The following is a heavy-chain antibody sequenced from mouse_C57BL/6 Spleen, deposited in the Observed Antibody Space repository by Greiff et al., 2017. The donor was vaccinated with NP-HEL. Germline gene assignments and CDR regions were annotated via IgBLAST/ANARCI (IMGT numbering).Heavy chain of an antibody. Sequence: EVQLVESGGGLVKPGGSLKLSCAASGFTFSDYGMHWVRQAPEKGLEWVAYISSGSSTIYYADTVKGRFTISRDNAKNTLFLQMTSLRSEDTAMYYCARPTLYYDYDGYAMDYWGQGTSVTVSS. CDR2: ISSGSSTI. CDR1: GFTFSDYG. D-gene: IGHD2-4*01. CDR3: ARPTLYYDYDGYAMDY. J-gene: IGHJ4*01. V-gene: IGHV5-17*01.